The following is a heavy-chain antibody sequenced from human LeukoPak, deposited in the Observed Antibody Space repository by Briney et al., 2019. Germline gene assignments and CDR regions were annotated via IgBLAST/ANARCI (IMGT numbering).Heavy chain of an antibody. V-gene: IGHV4-59*01. CDR2: IYYSGST. CDR3: ARDGDYSGYDSLDY. D-gene: IGHD5-12*01. CDR1: GGSISSYY. Sequence: SETLSLTCTVPGGSISSYYWSWIRQPPAKGLEWIGYIYYSGSTNYNPSLKSRVTISVDTSKNQFSLKLSSVTAADTAVYYCARDGDYSGYDSLDYWGQGTLVTVSS. J-gene: IGHJ4*02.